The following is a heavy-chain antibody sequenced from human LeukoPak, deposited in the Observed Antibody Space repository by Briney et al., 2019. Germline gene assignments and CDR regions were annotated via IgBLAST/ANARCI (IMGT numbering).Heavy chain of an antibody. CDR3: ASEPGAAMGDY. CDR1: GFTFSSYG. J-gene: IGHJ4*02. CDR2: IWYDGSNK. D-gene: IGHD5-18*01. Sequence: PGRSLRLSCAASGFTFSSYGMHWVRQAPGKGLEWVAVIWYDGSNKYYADSVKGRFTISRDNSKNTLYLQMNSLRAEDTAVYYCASEPGAAMGDYWGQGTLVTVSS. V-gene: IGHV3-33*01.